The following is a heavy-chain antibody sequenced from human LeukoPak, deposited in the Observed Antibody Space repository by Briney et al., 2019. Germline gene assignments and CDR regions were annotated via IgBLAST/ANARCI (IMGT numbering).Heavy chain of an antibody. CDR2: LKSKTDGGTT. CDR3: TPRGGGS. CDR1: GFTFSNAW. V-gene: IGHV3-15*01. Sequence: GGSLRLSCAASGFTFSNAWMSWVRQAPGKGVEWVGRLKSKTDGGTTDYAAPVKGTFTISRDDSKNTLYLQMNSLKTEDTAVYYCTPRGGGSWGQGTLVTVSA. D-gene: IGHD3-16*01. J-gene: IGHJ5*02.